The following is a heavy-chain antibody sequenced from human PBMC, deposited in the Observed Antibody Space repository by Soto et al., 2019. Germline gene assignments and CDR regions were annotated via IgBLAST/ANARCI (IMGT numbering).Heavy chain of an antibody. CDR2: IYWDDDK. CDR1: GFSLTTSGVG. D-gene: IGHD3-3*01. CDR3: AHRVFGTVFGLVRTTAIDFDF. J-gene: IGHJ4*02. V-gene: IGHV2-5*02. Sequence: QITLNESGPPVVRPTETLTLTCRFSGFSLTTSGVGVGWIRQSPGKAPEWLALIYWDDDKRYSASLKSRLTITKDTSKKLVVPTVSHSDPTDTSTSYWAHRVFGTVFGLVRTTAIDFDFWGQGSLVSV.